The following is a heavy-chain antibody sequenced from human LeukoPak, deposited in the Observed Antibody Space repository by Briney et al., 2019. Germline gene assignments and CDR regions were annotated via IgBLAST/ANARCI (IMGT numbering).Heavy chain of an antibody. CDR3: AGGYYGMDV. J-gene: IGHJ6*04. Sequence: GRSLRLSCAASGFTFSSYGMHWVRQAPGKGLEWVAVIWYDGSNKYYADSVKGRFTISRDNSKNTLYLQMNSLRAEDTAVYYCAGGYYGMDVWGKGTTVTVSS. CDR2: IWYDGSNK. V-gene: IGHV3-33*01. CDR1: GFTFSSYG.